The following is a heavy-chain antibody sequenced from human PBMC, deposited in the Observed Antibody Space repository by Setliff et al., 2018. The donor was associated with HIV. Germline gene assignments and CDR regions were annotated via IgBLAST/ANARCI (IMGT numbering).Heavy chain of an antibody. CDR2: INPSNGDT. V-gene: IGHV1-2*02. CDR3: ARDGGGGYDY. CDR1: GYSFTGYY. J-gene: IGHJ4*02. Sequence: ASVKVSCKASGYSFTGYYMHWVRQAPGLGLEWMGWINPSNGDTNFAQKFQGRVIMVRDTSISTVYMDLSRLKADDTAVYYCARDGGGGYDYWGQGTLVTV. D-gene: IGHD3-16*01.